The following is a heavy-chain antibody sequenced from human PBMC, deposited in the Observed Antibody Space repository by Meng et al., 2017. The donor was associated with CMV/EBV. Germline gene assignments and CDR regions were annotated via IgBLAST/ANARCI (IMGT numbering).Heavy chain of an antibody. CDR2: IYWDDDK. Sequence: QITLKEAGPPLVKPTQTLTLTCTFSGFSISTSGVGVGWIRQPPGKALEWLALIYWDDDKRYSPSLKSRLTITKDTSKNQVVLTMTNMDPVDTATYYCARIAAAGRFDYWGQGTLVTVSS. V-gene: IGHV2-5*02. D-gene: IGHD6-13*01. CDR3: ARIAAAGRFDY. CDR1: GFSISTSGVG. J-gene: IGHJ4*02.